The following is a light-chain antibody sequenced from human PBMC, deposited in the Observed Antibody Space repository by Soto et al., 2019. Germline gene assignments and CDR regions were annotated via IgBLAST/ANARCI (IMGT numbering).Light chain of an antibody. CDR1: QSVSSN. Sequence: EIVMTQSPATLSVSPGERATLSCRASQSVSSNLAWYQQKPGQAPRLLIYGASTRATAIPARFSGSESGTEFPLTISSLQSEDFAAYYCQQYNNWPPEITLGQGTRLEIK. J-gene: IGKJ5*01. V-gene: IGKV3-15*01. CDR2: GAS. CDR3: QQYNNWPPEIT.